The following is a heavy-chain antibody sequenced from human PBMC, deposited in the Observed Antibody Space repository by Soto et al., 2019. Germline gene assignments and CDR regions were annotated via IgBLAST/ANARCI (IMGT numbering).Heavy chain of an antibody. V-gene: IGHV4-31*03. J-gene: IGHJ4*02. Sequence: QVQLQESGPGLVKPSQTLSLTCTVSGGSISSGGYYWSWIRQHPGKGLEWIGYIYYSGSTYYNPSLRSRVTISVDTSKNQFSLKLSSVTAADTAVYYCARVFHDYGDYNFDYWGQGTLVTVSS. CDR2: IYYSGST. CDR1: GGSISSGGYY. CDR3: ARVFHDYGDYNFDY. D-gene: IGHD4-17*01.